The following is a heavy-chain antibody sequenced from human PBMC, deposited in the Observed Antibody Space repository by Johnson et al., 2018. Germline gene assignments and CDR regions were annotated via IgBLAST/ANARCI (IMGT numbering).Heavy chain of an antibody. J-gene: IGHJ3*02. V-gene: IGHV4-59*01. Sequence: QVQLQESGPGLVKPSETXSLTCTVSGGSISSYYWSWIRQPPGKGLEWIGYIYYSGSTNYNPSLKSRVTRSVDTSKNQFSLKLSSVTAADTAVYYCARDPLYCSGGSCHHNAFDIWGQGTMVTVSS. CDR2: IYYSGST. CDR1: GGSISSYY. CDR3: ARDPLYCSGGSCHHNAFDI. D-gene: IGHD2-15*01.